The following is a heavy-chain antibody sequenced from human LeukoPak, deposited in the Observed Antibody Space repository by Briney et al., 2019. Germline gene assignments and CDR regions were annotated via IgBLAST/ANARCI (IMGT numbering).Heavy chain of an antibody. J-gene: IGHJ5*02. CDR1: GFTLSSYW. D-gene: IGHD4-11*01. CDR2: IKQDASEI. Sequence: GGSLRLSCAASGFTLSSYWMRWVRQAPGKGLESVAHIKQDASEIYYVDSVKGRFTISRDNAKNSLYLQMNSLRAEDSAAYYCASETQFPNNEFDPWGGGLLVTASA. CDR3: ASETQFPNNEFDP. V-gene: IGHV3-7*04.